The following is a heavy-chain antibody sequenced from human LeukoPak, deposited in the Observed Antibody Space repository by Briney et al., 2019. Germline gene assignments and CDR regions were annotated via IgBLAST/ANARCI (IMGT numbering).Heavy chain of an antibody. CDR2: IYPGDSDT. Sequence: GESLKISCEGSGYRFATYWIAWVRQKPGKGLERLGIIYPGDSDTRYSPSFQGQVTISAGKSISTAYLQWSSLKASDTAMYYCARGLGYTYGFSSYYFDYWGQGTLVTVSS. J-gene: IGHJ4*02. CDR1: GYRFATYW. CDR3: ARGLGYTYGFSSYYFDY. V-gene: IGHV5-51*01. D-gene: IGHD5-18*01.